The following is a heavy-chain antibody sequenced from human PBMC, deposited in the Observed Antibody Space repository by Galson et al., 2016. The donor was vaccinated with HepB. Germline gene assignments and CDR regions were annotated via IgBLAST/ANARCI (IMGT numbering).Heavy chain of an antibody. CDR2: ISSSGSYT. Sequence: SLRLSCAASAFSDYYMTWIRQAPGKGLEWVSYISSSGSYTNYADSVKGRFSISRDNAKNSLYLQMNSLRAEDTAVYYCARDSVHWIYWGQGTLVSVSS. CDR1: AFSDYY. V-gene: IGHV3-11*06. CDR3: ARDSVHWIY. D-gene: IGHD2-2*03. J-gene: IGHJ4*02.